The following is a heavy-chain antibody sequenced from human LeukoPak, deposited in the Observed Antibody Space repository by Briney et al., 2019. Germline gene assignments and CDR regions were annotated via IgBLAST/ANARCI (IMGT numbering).Heavy chain of an antibody. Sequence: SETLSLTCTVSGGSISSSSYYWGWIRQPPGKGLEWIGSIYYSGSTYYNPSLKSRFTISVDTSMDQFSLKLSSVTAADTAVYYCARHGVQSLGAFDIWGQGTMVTVSS. V-gene: IGHV4-39*01. J-gene: IGHJ3*02. CDR1: GGSISSSSYY. CDR3: ARHGVQSLGAFDI. D-gene: IGHD2-8*01. CDR2: IYYSGST.